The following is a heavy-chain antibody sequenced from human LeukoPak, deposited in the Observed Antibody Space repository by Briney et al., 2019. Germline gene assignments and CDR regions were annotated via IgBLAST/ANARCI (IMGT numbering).Heavy chain of an antibody. CDR1: GYTFTSYY. J-gene: IGHJ4*02. Sequence: ASVKVSCKASGYTFTSYYMHWVRRAPGQGLEWMGIINPSGGSTSYAQKFQGRVTMTRDMSTSTVYMELSSLRSEDTAVYYCARDVSHRLFYDSSGYYILFDYWGQGTLVTVSS. CDR2: INPSGGST. D-gene: IGHD3-22*01. V-gene: IGHV1-46*01. CDR3: ARDVSHRLFYDSSGYYILFDY.